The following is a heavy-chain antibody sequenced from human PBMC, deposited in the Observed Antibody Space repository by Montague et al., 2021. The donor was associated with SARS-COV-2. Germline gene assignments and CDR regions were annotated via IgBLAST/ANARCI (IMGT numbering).Heavy chain of an antibody. CDR3: ARASLGYCSGGRCYVGFDP. CDR1: GGSISSYY. D-gene: IGHD2-15*01. J-gene: IGHJ5*02. V-gene: IGHV4-59*01. CDR2: IYYSGST. Sequence: SETLSLTCTVSGGSISSYYWGWIRQPPGKGLEWIGYIYYSGSTNXNPSLKSRVTISVDTSKNQFSLKLSSVTAADTAVYYCARASLGYCSGGRCYVGFDPWGQGTLVTVSS.